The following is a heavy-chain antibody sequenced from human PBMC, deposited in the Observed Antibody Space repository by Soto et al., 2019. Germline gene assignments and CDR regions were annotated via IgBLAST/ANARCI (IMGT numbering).Heavy chain of an antibody. Sequence: PSETLSLTCAVYGGSFSCYYWSWIRQPPGKGLEWIGEINHSGSTNYNPSLKSRVTISVDTSKNQFSLKLSSVTAADTAVYYCAYDSSGYVLWGQGTLVTVSS. CDR2: INHSGST. CDR3: AYDSSGYVL. CDR1: GGSFSCYY. D-gene: IGHD3-22*01. J-gene: IGHJ4*02. V-gene: IGHV4-34*01.